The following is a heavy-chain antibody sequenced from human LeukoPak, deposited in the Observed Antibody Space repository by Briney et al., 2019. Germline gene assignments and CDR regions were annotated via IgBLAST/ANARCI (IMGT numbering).Heavy chain of an antibody. Sequence: SETLSLTCTVSGASISSYYWSWIRQPPGKGLEWIGYIYYSGSTNYNPSLKSRVTISIDTSKNQFSLKLTSVTAADTAVYYCARSNYVWGSYRPRQSDAFDIWGQGTMVTVSS. CDR1: GASISSYY. CDR2: IYYSGST. D-gene: IGHD3-16*02. V-gene: IGHV4-59*01. CDR3: ARSNYVWGSYRPRQSDAFDI. J-gene: IGHJ3*02.